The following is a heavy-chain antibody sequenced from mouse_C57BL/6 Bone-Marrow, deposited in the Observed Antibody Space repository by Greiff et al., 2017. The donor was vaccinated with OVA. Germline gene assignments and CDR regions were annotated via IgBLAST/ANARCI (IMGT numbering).Heavy chain of an antibody. Sequence: QVQLQQPGAELVMPGASVKLSCKASGYTFTSYWMHWVKQRPGQGLEWIGEIDPSDSYTNYNQKFKGKSTLTVDKSSSTAYMQLSRLTSEDSAVCYCARSVSSGYEGYWGQGTTLTVSS. V-gene: IGHV1-69*01. CDR3: ARSVSSGYEGY. CDR2: IDPSDSYT. CDR1: GYTFTSYW. J-gene: IGHJ2*01. D-gene: IGHD3-2*02.